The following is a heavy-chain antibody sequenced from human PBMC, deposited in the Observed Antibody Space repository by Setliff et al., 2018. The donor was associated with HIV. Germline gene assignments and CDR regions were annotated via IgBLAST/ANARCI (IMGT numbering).Heavy chain of an antibody. V-gene: IGHV4-34*01. D-gene: IGHD3-9*01. CDR2: INHSGST. Sequence: PSETLSLTCAVYGGSFSGYYWSWIRQPPGKGLEWIGEINHSGSTNYNPSLKSRVTISVDTSKNQFSLKLSSVTAADTAVYYCARGYYDILTGYHYFDYWGQGTLVTVSS. CDR1: GGSFSGYY. CDR3: ARGYYDILTGYHYFDY. J-gene: IGHJ4*02.